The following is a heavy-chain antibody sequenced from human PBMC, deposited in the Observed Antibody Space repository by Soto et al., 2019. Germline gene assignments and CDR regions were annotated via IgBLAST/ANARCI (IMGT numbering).Heavy chain of an antibody. Sequence: QVQLVQSGAEVKKPGASVKVSCKASGYTFTTYDVNWMRQATGQGPEWLGWMNPYNGDTGYAQKFQGRVTLTRDTSINTAYLELSSLTYEDTAVYYCARNRRETGDFDYWGQGTPVTVSS. CDR1: GYTFTTYD. V-gene: IGHV1-8*02. CDR3: ARNRRETGDFDY. CDR2: MNPYNGDT. D-gene: IGHD7-27*01. J-gene: IGHJ4*02.